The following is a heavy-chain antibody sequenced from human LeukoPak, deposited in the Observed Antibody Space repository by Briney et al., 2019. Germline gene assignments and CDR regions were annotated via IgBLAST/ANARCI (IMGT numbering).Heavy chain of an antibody. J-gene: IGHJ6*03. Sequence: QPGGSLRLSCAASGFTFSSYAMSWVRQAPGKGLEWVSAISGSGGSTYYADSVKGRFTISRDNSKNTLYLQMNSLRAEDTAVYYCATFWGSGSYYYYYMDVWGKGTTVTVSS. V-gene: IGHV3-23*01. CDR2: ISGSGGST. D-gene: IGHD3-10*01. CDR3: ATFWGSGSYYYYYMDV. CDR1: GFTFSSYA.